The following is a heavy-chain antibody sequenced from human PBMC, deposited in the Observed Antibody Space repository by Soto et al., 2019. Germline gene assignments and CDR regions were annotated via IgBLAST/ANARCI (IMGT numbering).Heavy chain of an antibody. V-gene: IGHV4-39*01. CDR2: IYYSGST. Sequence: ETLSLTCTVAGDSINNRSYYWGWIRQPPGKGLEWIGSIYYSGSTYNNPSLKSRVSMSVDTSKNQFSLKLRSVTAADTALYYCARQRTSVVTQAYFDSWGQGSLVTVSS. J-gene: IGHJ4*02. CDR1: GDSINNRSYY. CDR3: ARQRTSVVTQAYFDS. D-gene: IGHD2-21*02.